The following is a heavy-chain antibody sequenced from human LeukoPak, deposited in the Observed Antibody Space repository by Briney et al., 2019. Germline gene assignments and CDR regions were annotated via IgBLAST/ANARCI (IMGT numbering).Heavy chain of an antibody. Sequence: SETLSLTCAVYGGSFSGHYWSWIRQPPGKGLEWIGEINHSGSTNYNPSLKSRVTISVDTSKNQFSLKLSSVTAADTAVYYCVRHLEDLGIDPWGQGILATVTS. J-gene: IGHJ5*02. V-gene: IGHV4-34*01. D-gene: IGHD1-26*01. CDR1: GGSFSGHY. CDR2: INHSGST. CDR3: VRHLEDLGIDP.